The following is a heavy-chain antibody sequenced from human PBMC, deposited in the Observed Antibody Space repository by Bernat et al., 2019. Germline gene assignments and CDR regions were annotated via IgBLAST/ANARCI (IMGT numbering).Heavy chain of an antibody. V-gene: IGHV1-3*04. CDR3: AKAGASPPGNWFDA. J-gene: IGHJ5*02. CDR1: GYTFTNHA. D-gene: IGHD3-10*01. CDR2: INTGNGNT. Sequence: QVQLVQSGAEVKKPGASVKVSCKASGYTFTNHAIHWVYRAPGQRLEWMGWINTGNGNTKYSQKFQDRVTITRDTSAYTAYMELRSLRFEDTTVFYCAKAGASPPGNWFDAWGQGTLVTVSS.